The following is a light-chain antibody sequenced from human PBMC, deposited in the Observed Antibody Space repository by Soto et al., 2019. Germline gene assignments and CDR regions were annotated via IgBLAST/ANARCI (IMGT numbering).Light chain of an antibody. Sequence: EIVLTQSPGTLSLSPGERATLSCRASQIVSSTYLAWYQQKPGQAPRLLIYDASNRATGIPARFSGSGSGTDFTLTVSNLESEDFAVYYCQQCSNWPLTFGGGTKVDIK. J-gene: IGKJ4*01. CDR3: QQCSNWPLT. CDR1: QIVSSTY. CDR2: DAS. V-gene: IGKV3-11*01.